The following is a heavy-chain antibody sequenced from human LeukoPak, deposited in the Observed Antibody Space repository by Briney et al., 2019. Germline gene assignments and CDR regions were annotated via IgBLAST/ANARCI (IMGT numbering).Heavy chain of an antibody. CDR2: INPNSGGT. CDR3: ARGLRGYCSGGSCSRNDAFDI. D-gene: IGHD2-15*01. Sequence: ASVKVSCKASGYTFTSYGISWVRQAPGQGLEWMGWINPNSGGTNYAQKFQGRVTMTRDTSISTAYMELSRLRSDDTAVYYCARGLRGYCSGGSCSRNDAFDIWGQGTMVTVSS. V-gene: IGHV1-2*02. CDR1: GYTFTSYG. J-gene: IGHJ3*02.